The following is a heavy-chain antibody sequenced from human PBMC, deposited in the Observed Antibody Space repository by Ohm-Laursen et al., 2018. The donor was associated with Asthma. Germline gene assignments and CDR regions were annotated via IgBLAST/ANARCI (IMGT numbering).Heavy chain of an antibody. Sequence: SQTLSLTCTVSGGSISSGDYYWGWIRQPPGKGLEWIGSIYYSGSTYYNPSLKSRVTISVDTSKNQFSLKLSSVTAADTAVYYCARLRGGYCTGGVCYRSNPWGQGTMVTVSS. CDR1: GGSISSGDYY. V-gene: IGHV4-39*01. J-gene: IGHJ3*01. CDR3: ARLRGGYCTGGVCYRSNP. CDR2: IYYSGST. D-gene: IGHD2-8*02.